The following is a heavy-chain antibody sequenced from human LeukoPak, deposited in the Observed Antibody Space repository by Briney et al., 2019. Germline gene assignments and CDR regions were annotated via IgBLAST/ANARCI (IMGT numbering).Heavy chain of an antibody. CDR1: GGSISSYY. CDR2: IYYSGST. CDR3: ARAKGGWSFDY. Sequence: SETLSLTCTVSGGSISSYYWSWIRQPPGKGLEWIGYIYYSGSTNYNPSLKSRVTISVDTSKNQFSLKLSSATAADTAVYYCARAKGGWSFDYWGQGTLVTVSS. D-gene: IGHD6-19*01. V-gene: IGHV4-59*01. J-gene: IGHJ4*02.